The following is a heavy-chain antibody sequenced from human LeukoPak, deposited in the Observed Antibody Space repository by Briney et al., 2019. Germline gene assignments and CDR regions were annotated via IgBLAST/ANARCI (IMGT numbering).Heavy chain of an antibody. V-gene: IGHV4-61*08. CDR2: IYSSGST. CDR3: AREVGATLVSDY. D-gene: IGHD1-26*01. J-gene: IGHJ4*02. Sequence: PSETPSLTCTVSGGSVSSDGYYWSWIRQPPGKGLEWIGYIYSSGSTNYNPSLKSRVTMSVDTSKNQFSLKLSSVTAADTAVYYCAREVGATLVSDYWGQGTLVTVSS. CDR1: GGSVSSDGYY.